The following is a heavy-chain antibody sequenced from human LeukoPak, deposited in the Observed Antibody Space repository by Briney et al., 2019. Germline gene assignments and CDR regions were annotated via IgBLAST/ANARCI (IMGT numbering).Heavy chain of an antibody. J-gene: IGHJ5*02. CDR1: GFTFSTYN. V-gene: IGHV3-48*02. D-gene: IGHD4-17*01. Sequence: PGGSLRLSCAASGFTFSTYNMNWVRQAPGKGLXXXXXXRSSSSTIYYADSVKGRFTISRDNAKNSLYLQMNSLRDEDTAVYYCARGDDFDDYGNWFDPWGQGTLVTVSS. CDR2: XRSSSSTI. CDR3: ARGDDFDDYGNWFDP.